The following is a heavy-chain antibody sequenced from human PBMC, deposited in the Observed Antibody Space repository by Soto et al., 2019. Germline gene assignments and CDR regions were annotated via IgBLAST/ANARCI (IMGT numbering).Heavy chain of an antibody. CDR3: ARGGGAAAGTYGMDV. Sequence: KPSETLSLTCAVYGGSFSGYYWSWIRQPPGKGLEWIGEINHSGSTNYNPSLKSRVTISVDTSKNQFSLKLSSVTAADTAVYYCARGGGAAAGTYGMDVWGQGTTVTVSS. CDR1: GGSFSGYY. D-gene: IGHD6-13*01. V-gene: IGHV4-34*01. CDR2: INHSGST. J-gene: IGHJ6*02.